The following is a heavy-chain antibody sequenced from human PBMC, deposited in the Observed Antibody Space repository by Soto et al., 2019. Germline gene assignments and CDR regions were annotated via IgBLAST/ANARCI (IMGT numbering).Heavy chain of an antibody. CDR2: IYTSGST. CDR3: ARDRGYYGSGSYFQFDP. Sequence: SETLSLTCPVSGGSISSYYWSWIRQPAGKGLEWIGRIYTSGSTNYNPSLKSRVTMSVDTSKNQFSLKLSSVTAADTAVYYCARDRGYYGSGSYFQFDPWGQGTLVTV. J-gene: IGHJ5*02. CDR1: GGSISSYY. V-gene: IGHV4-4*07. D-gene: IGHD3-10*01.